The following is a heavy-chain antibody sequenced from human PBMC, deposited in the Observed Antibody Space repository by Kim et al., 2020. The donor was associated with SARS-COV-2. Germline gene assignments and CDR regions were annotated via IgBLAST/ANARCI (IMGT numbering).Heavy chain of an antibody. D-gene: IGHD2-8*01. V-gene: IGHV3-30-3*01. CDR3: ASLGYCTNGVCYTSTRSLDY. CDR2: ISYDGSNK. CDR1: GFTFSSYA. J-gene: IGHJ4*02. Sequence: GGSLRLSCAASGFTFSSYAMHWVRQAPGKGLEWVAGISYDGSNKYYADSVKGRFTISRDNSKNTLYLQMNSLRAEDTAVYYCASLGYCTNGVCYTSTRSLDYWGEGNLVSVSS.